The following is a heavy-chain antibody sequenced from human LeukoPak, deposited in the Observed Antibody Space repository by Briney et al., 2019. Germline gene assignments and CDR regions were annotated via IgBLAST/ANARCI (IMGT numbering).Heavy chain of an antibody. J-gene: IGHJ4*02. Sequence: SETLSLTCTVSGGSIRSSTYSWGWIRQPPGKGLEWIGTFSYDGSTNYNPSLKSRVTISVDTSKNQLSLRLNSVTAADTAVYYCAREGVVNYDYVWGNYRQRGYYFAYWGQGTLVTVSS. CDR2: FSYDGST. CDR1: GGSIRSSTYS. D-gene: IGHD3-16*02. V-gene: IGHV4-39*07. CDR3: AREGVVNYDYVWGNYRQRGYYFAY.